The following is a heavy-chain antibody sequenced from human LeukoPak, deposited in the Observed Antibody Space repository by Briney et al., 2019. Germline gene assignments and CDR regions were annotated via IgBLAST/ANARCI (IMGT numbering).Heavy chain of an antibody. Sequence: SETLSLTCTVSGGSISSYYWSWIRQPPGKGLEWIGYIYYSGNTNYSPSLKSRVTISVDTSKNQFSLKLSSVTAADTAVYYCARESVTIFGVVPRPHDAFDIWGQGTMVTVSS. CDR1: GGSISSYY. V-gene: IGHV4-59*12. D-gene: IGHD3-3*01. J-gene: IGHJ3*02. CDR2: IYYSGNT. CDR3: ARESVTIFGVVPRPHDAFDI.